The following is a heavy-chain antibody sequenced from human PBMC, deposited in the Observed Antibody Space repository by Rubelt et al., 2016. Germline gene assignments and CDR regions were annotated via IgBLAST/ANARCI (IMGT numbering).Heavy chain of an antibody. Sequence: QVQLVESGGGVVQPGRSLRLSCAASGFTFSSYGMHWVRQAPGKGLEWVSAISGSGGSTYYADSVKGRFTISRDNSKNTLYLQMNSLRAEDTAVYYCSSYYYDSSGYYPAEYFQHWGQGTLVTVSS. CDR2: ISGSGGST. CDR3: SSYYYDSSGYYPAEYFQH. V-gene: IGHV3-NL1*01. D-gene: IGHD3-22*01. J-gene: IGHJ1*01. CDR1: GFTFSSYG.